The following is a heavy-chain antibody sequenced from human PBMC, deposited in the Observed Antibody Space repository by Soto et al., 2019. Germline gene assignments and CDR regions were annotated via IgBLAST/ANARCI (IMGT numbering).Heavy chain of an antibody. V-gene: IGHV1-46*01. CDR3: ARSRGTSSWYDD. D-gene: IGHD2-2*01. CDR1: GYTFTNNY. J-gene: IGHJ5*02. Sequence: GAAAPVSCTAFGYTFTNNYMYWVRRAPGQGLEWMGVINPNDGSTRYVQKFQGRVSMTRDTSTSTVYMEVSSLRSEDTAVYYCARSRGTSSWYDDWGQGTLVTVSS. CDR2: INPNDGST.